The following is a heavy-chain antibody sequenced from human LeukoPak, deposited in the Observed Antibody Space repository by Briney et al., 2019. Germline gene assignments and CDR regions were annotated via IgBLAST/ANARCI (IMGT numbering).Heavy chain of an antibody. D-gene: IGHD3-22*01. CDR3: ARVWMDSSGYRDAFDI. CDR2: IFYTGST. Sequence: SETLSLTCTVSGGSISSYYWNWIRQPPGKGLEWIGHIFYTGSTNYNPPLKSRVTISVDTSKNQFSLKLSSVTAADTAVYYCARVWMDSSGYRDAFDIWGQGTMVTVSS. CDR1: GGSISSYY. V-gene: IGHV4-59*01. J-gene: IGHJ3*02.